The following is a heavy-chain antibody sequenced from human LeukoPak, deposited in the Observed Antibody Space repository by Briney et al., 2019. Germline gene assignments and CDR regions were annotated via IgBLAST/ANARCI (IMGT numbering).Heavy chain of an antibody. D-gene: IGHD4-11*01. V-gene: IGHV4-30-4*08. J-gene: IGHJ5*02. Sequence: KPSETLSLTCTVSGGSISSGDYYWSWIRQPPGKGLEWIGYIYYSGSTYYNPSLKSRVTISVDTSKNQFSLKLSSVTAADTAVYYCAGGINYVDWFDPWGQGTLVTVSS. CDR2: IYYSGST. CDR1: GGSISSGDYY. CDR3: AGGINYVDWFDP.